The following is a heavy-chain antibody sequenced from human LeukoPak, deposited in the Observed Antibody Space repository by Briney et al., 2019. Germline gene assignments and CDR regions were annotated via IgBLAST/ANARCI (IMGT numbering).Heavy chain of an antibody. Sequence: SETLSLTCTVSGGSISNYYWNWIRQPAGKGLEWVGRVYAGGSTRYNPSFNSRVTMSAETSKNQVSLKMTSVTAADTAVYFCARDQSGFGGHNNDAFDIWGQGTMVTVSS. D-gene: IGHD3-16*01. CDR2: VYAGGST. V-gene: IGHV4-4*07. CDR1: GGSISNYY. J-gene: IGHJ3*02. CDR3: ARDQSGFGGHNNDAFDI.